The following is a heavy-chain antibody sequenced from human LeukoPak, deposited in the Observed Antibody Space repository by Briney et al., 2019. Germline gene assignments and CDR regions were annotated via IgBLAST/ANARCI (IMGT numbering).Heavy chain of an antibody. CDR2: ISDDGRDT. CDR3: ARVGGVSIYPIFMDV. J-gene: IGHJ6*03. D-gene: IGHD3-3*02. CDR1: GCTFSTFP. Sequence: GGSLTLSCQAAGCTFSTFPMHWVRQTPDKRREWVAVISDDGRDTYYADSVKGRFTISRDNSKNSLNRQMNSLSPEDTAVVYGARVGGVSIYPIFMDVWGKEPTVTVSS. V-gene: IGHV3-30*04.